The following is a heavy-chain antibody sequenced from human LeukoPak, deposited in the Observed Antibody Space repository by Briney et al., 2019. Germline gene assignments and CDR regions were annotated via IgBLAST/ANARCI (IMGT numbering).Heavy chain of an antibody. CDR3: ARGNFGTYLHLFDY. CDR1: GGSISSYY. D-gene: IGHD3/OR15-3a*01. CDR2: IHTSGTT. J-gene: IGHJ4*02. V-gene: IGHV4-4*07. Sequence: SETLSLTCTVSGGSISSYYWSWIRQPAGKGLEWIVRIHTSGTTNCNPSLKSRVTMSVDTSKTQFSLKLNSMTAADTAIYYCARGNFGTYLHLFDYWGQGALVAVSS.